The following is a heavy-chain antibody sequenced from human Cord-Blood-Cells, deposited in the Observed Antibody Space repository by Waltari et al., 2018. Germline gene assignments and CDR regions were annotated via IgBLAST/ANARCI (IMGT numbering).Heavy chain of an antibody. CDR2: MNPISGNK. Sequence: QVQLVQSGAEVKKPGASVKVSCKASGYTFTSYDINWVRQATGQGLEWMGWMNPISGNKGYAQKFQGRVTMTRNTSISAAYMELSSLRSDDMSVYYCAIWGLAARRSYYYGMDVWCQGTTVTVSS. V-gene: IGHV1-8*01. CDR1: GYTFTSYD. J-gene: IGHJ6*02. D-gene: IGHD6-6*01. CDR3: AIWGLAARRSYYYGMDV.